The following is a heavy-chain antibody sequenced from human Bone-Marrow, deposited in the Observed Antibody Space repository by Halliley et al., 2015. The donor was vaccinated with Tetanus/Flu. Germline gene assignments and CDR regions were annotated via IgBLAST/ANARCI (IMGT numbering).Heavy chain of an antibody. Sequence: SGFTFSSYEMNWVRQAPGKGLEWVSYISSGSSTMYYADSVKGRFTISRDNAKNSLFLQMNSLRAEDTAVYFCARNSLDFGSPLDQNWFDPWGQGTLVTVSS. CDR1: GFTFSSYE. CDR3: ARNSLDFGSPLDQNWFDP. D-gene: IGHD2-2*03. J-gene: IGHJ5*02. CDR2: ISSGSSTM. V-gene: IGHV3-48*03.